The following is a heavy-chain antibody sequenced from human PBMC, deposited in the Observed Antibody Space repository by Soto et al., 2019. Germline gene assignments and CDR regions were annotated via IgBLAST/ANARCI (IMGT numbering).Heavy chain of an antibody. V-gene: IGHV3-23*01. D-gene: IGHD2-8*02. CDR1: GFICSSYD. J-gene: IGHJ3*02. CDR2: ILVDGRT. Sequence: PGGSLRLSCAASGFICSSYDMSWVRQAPGKGLEWVSTILVDGRTFYVDSVKGRFTISRDSSKNTVYLQMSSLTAGDTALYYCAKATATGGGAFDICGQGTMVTVSS. CDR3: AKATATGGGAFDI.